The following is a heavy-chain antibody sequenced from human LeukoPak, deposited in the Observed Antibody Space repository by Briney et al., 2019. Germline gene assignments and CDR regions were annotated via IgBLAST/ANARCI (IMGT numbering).Heavy chain of an antibody. J-gene: IGHJ3*02. V-gene: IGHV3-23*01. Sequence: QPGGSLRLSCAASRFTFSSYAMSWVRQAPGKGLEWVSVISGSGGSTYYADSVKGRFTISRDNSKNTLYLQMNSLRAEDTAVYYCLTIVETTFDAFDIWGQGTMVTVSS. CDR1: RFTFSSYA. CDR3: LTIVETTFDAFDI. CDR2: ISGSGGST. D-gene: IGHD2/OR15-2a*01.